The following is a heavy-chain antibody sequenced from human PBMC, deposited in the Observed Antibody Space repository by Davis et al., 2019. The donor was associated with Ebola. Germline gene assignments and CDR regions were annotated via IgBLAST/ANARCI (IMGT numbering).Heavy chain of an antibody. CDR3: DP. CDR1: GYIFTTYA. V-gene: IGHV1-3*01. J-gene: IGHJ5*02. D-gene: IGHD6-19*01. CDR2: INAGNGDT. Sequence: ASVKVSCKASGYIFTTYAMHWVRQAPGQRLEWMGWINAGNGDTKYSQKFQGRVTITRDTSASIAFCARGKTVAGTRGLSWFDPWGPGTLVTVS.